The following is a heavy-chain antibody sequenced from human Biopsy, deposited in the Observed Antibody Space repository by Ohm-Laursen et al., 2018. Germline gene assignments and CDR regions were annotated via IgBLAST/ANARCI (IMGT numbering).Heavy chain of an antibody. CDR2: INPSDGST. Sequence: SVKVSCKPLGYTFSSYNVHWARQAPGQGLEWMGVINPSDGSTGYAQKFQDRISMSADTSTSTVYLVLRGLRFEDTAVYYCASGHYYSSGSRQWNYGLDVWGQGTTVVVSS. V-gene: IGHV1-46*01. CDR1: GYTFSSYN. J-gene: IGHJ6*02. CDR3: ASGHYYSSGSRQWNYGLDV. D-gene: IGHD3-10*01.